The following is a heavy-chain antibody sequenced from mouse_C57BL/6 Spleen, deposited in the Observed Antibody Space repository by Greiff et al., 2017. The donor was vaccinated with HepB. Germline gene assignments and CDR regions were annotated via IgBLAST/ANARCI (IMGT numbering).Heavy chain of an antibody. D-gene: IGHD3-2*02. V-gene: IGHV1-19*01. Sequence: EVQLQQSGPVLVKPGASVKMSCKASGYTFTDYYMNWVKQSHGKSLEWIGVINPYNGGTSYNQKFKGKATLTVDKSSSTAYMELNSLTSEDSAVYYCARQGAAQATSLAYWGQGTLVTVSA. CDR2: INPYNGGT. J-gene: IGHJ3*01. CDR3: ARQGAAQATSLAY. CDR1: GYTFTDYY.